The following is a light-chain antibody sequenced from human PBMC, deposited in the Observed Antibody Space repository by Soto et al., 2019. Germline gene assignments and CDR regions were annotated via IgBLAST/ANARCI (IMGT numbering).Light chain of an antibody. CDR2: WAS. CDR3: QQRSNWPPIT. J-gene: IGKJ5*01. CDR1: QRVLYSSNNKNY. Sequence: DIVMTQSPASLAVSLGVRATINCKSSQRVLYSSNNKNYLAWYQQKPGQPPKLLIYWASTRESGVPDRFSGSGSGTDFTLTISSLEPEDFAVYYCQQRSNWPPITFGQGTRLEIK. V-gene: IGKV4-1*01.